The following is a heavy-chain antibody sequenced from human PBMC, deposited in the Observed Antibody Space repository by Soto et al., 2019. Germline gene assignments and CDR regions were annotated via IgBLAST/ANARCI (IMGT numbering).Heavy chain of an antibody. CDR2: IWYDGSNK. Sequence: GGSLRLSCAASGFTFSSYGMHWVRQAPGKGLEWVAVIWYDGSNKYYADSVKGRFAISRDNSKNTLYLQMNSLRAEDTAVYYCARDGVGGYSSNWGQGTLVTVSS. V-gene: IGHV3-33*01. J-gene: IGHJ4*02. CDR3: ARDGVGGYSSN. CDR1: GFTFSSYG. D-gene: IGHD5-18*01.